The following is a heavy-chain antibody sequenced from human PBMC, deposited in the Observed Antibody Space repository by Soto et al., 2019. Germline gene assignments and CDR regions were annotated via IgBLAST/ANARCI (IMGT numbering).Heavy chain of an antibody. V-gene: IGHV4-59*01. CDR1: GGSISSYY. CDR3: ARRYGASFDY. Sequence: QVQLQESGPGLVKPSETLSLTCTVSGGSISSYYWSWIRQPPGKGLEWIGYIYYSGSTNYNPSRRLRVTISVDASKNQFSLKLSSVTAADTAVYYCARRYGASFDYWGQGTLVTVSS. D-gene: IGHD4-17*01. CDR2: IYYSGST. J-gene: IGHJ4*02.